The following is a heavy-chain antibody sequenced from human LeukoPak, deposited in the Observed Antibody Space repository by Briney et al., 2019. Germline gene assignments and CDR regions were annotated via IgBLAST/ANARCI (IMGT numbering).Heavy chain of an antibody. Sequence: GGSLRLSCAASGFTFSSYSMNWVRQAPGKGLEWVSSISSSSSYIYYADSVKGRFTISRDNAKNSLYLQMNSLRAENTAVYYCARDFPYGSGSYRNYYYYYYMDVWGKGTTVTVSS. CDR2: ISSSSSYI. D-gene: IGHD3-10*01. CDR3: ARDFPYGSGSYRNYYYYYYMDV. CDR1: GFTFSSYS. J-gene: IGHJ6*03. V-gene: IGHV3-21*01.